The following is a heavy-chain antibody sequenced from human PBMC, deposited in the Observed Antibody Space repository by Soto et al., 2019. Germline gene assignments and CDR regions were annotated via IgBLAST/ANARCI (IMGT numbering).Heavy chain of an antibody. Sequence: LRXSFAASGFTFSSYAMSWVRQAPGKGLEWVSAISGSGGSTYYADSVKGRFTISRDNSKNTLYLQMNSLRAEDTAVYYCAKVRSYRDAFDIWGQRTMVTVSS. J-gene: IGHJ3*02. CDR2: ISGSGGST. V-gene: IGHV3-23*01. CDR1: GFTFSSYA. D-gene: IGHD1-26*01. CDR3: AKVRSYRDAFDI.